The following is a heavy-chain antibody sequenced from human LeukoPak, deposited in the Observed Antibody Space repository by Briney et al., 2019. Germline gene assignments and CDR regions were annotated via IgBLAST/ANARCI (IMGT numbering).Heavy chain of an antibody. D-gene: IGHD4-17*01. CDR3: AKDPNGDYVGAFDS. CDR2: IHGNGETT. V-gene: IGHV3-23*01. Sequence: GGSLRLSCAASAFRFSSFAMTWVRQDPGKGLEWVSGIHGNGETTYYADSVKGRFTISRDNSRELLYLQMNSLRVEDTAVYYCAKDPNGDYVGAFDSWGQGTMVTVSS. J-gene: IGHJ3*02. CDR1: AFRFSSFA.